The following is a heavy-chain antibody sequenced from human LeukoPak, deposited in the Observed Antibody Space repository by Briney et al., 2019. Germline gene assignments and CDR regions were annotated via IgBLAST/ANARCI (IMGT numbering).Heavy chain of an antibody. D-gene: IGHD2-15*01. V-gene: IGHV4-34*01. CDR3: ARGWEDCSGGSCGLIDY. CDR1: GGSFSGYY. CDR2: INHSGST. J-gene: IGHJ4*02. Sequence: SETLSLTCAVHGGSFSGYYWSWIRQPPGKGLEWIGEINHSGSTNYNPSLKSRVTISVDTSKNQFSLKLSSVTAADTAVYYCARGWEDCSGGSCGLIDYWGQGTLVTVSS.